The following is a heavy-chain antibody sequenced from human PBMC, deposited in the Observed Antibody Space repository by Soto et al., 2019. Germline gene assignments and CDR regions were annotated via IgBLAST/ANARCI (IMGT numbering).Heavy chain of an antibody. CDR3: AADHMPSTIGPRGYYYYYGMDG. J-gene: IGHJ6*02. D-gene: IGHD6-6*01. CDR1: GFTFSIYP. V-gene: IGHV3-23*01. CDR2: ISGSGGST. Sequence: GGSLRLSCAGFTFSIYPMSWVRQVPGKGLEWVSGISGSGGSTYYADSVKGRFTISRDNSKNTLYLQMNSLRAEDTAVYYCAADHMPSTIGPRGYYYYYGMDGWGPGNTVTVSS.